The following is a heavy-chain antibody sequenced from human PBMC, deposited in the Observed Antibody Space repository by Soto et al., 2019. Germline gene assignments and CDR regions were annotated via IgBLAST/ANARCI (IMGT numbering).Heavy chain of an antibody. D-gene: IGHD3-3*01. CDR1: GGSISGSNW. J-gene: IGHJ6*02. V-gene: IGHV4-4*02. CDR2: IYHSGST. Sequence: PSETLSLTCAVSGGSISGSNWWSWVRQPPGKGLEWIGEIYHSGSTNYNPSLKSRVTISVDKSKNQFSLKLSSVTAADTAVYYCARVRGRFLESYGMDVWGQGTTVTVSS. CDR3: ARVRGRFLESYGMDV.